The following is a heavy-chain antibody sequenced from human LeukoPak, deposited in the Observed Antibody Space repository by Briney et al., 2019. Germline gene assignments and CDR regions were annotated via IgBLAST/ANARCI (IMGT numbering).Heavy chain of an antibody. J-gene: IGHJ6*03. CDR1: GFTFSSYS. CDR2: ISSSGSTI. CDR3: AREEGIVVVPAAIGVEYYYYYMDV. Sequence: GGSLRLSCAASGFTFSSYSMNWVRQAPGKGLEWVSYISSSGSTIYYADSVKGRFTISRDNAKNSLYLQMNSLRAEDTAVYYCAREEGIVVVPAAIGVEYYYYYMDVWGKGTTVTVSS. V-gene: IGHV3-48*01. D-gene: IGHD2-2*01.